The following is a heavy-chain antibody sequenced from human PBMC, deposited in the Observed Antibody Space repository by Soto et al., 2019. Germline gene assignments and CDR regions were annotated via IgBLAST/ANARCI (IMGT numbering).Heavy chain of an antibody. J-gene: IGHJ4*02. CDR3: ARTAGAYDILTGYYNPMIDYFDY. D-gene: IGHD3-9*01. V-gene: IGHV3-33*01. CDR2: IWYDGSNK. Sequence: GGSLRLSCAASGFTFSSYGMHWVRQAPGKGLEWVAVIWYDGSNKYYADSVKGRFTISRDNSKNTLYLQMNSLRAEDTAVYYCARTAGAYDILTGYYNPMIDYFDYWGQGTLVTVSS. CDR1: GFTFSSYG.